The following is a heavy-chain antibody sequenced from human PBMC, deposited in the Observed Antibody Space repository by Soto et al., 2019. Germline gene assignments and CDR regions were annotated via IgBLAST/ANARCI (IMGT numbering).Heavy chain of an antibody. Sequence: PGESLKISCKGSGYTFTNYWIVWVRQIPGKGLEWMGIIYPGDSDTRYSPSFQGQVTISADRSISTAYLQWSSLKASDTGMYYCARYPTLTDYFFHGMDVWGQGXRSPSP. CDR1: GYTFTNYW. J-gene: IGHJ6*02. CDR2: IYPGDSDT. CDR3: ARYPTLTDYFFHGMDV. D-gene: IGHD4-17*01. V-gene: IGHV5-51*01.